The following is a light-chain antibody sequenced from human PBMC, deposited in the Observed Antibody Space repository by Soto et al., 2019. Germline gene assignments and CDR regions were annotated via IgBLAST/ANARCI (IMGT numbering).Light chain of an antibody. Sequence: DIHLTQSPSFLSASVGDRVTITCRPSQAVPNSMAWYQQKTGKPPKLLIYEESTLHSGVPSRFSGRKSGTQFTLTIDSLQPEDFATYYCQQVKTYPRTFGGGTKVDIK. CDR2: EES. CDR3: QQVKTYPRT. V-gene: IGKV1-9*01. J-gene: IGKJ4*01. CDR1: QAVPNS.